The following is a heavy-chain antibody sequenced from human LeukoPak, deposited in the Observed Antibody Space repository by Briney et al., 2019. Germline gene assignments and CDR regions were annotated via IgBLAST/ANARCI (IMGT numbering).Heavy chain of an antibody. V-gene: IGHV3-48*03. D-gene: IGHD3-22*01. J-gene: IGHJ4*02. Sequence: GGSLRLSCAASGFTFSSYEMNWVRQAPGKGLEWVSYISSSGSTIYYADSVEGRFTISRDNAKNSLYLQMNSLRAEDTAVYYCARVALFTMIDVGGQGTLVTVSS. CDR2: ISSSGSTI. CDR3: ARVALFTMIDV. CDR1: GFTFSSYE.